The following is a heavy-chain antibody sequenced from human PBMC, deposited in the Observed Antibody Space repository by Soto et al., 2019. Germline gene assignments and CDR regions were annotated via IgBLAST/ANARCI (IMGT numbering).Heavy chain of an antibody. V-gene: IGHV3-7*05. CDR2: IKQDGSEK. CDR1: GFTFSSYW. Sequence: GGSLRLSCAASGFTFSSYWMSWVRQAPGKGLEWVANIKQDGSEKYYVDSVKGRFTISRDNAKNSLYLQMNSLRAEDTAVYYCARDRVTIFGVGQYGIDVWGQGTTVTVSS. D-gene: IGHD3-3*01. J-gene: IGHJ6*02. CDR3: ARDRVTIFGVGQYGIDV.